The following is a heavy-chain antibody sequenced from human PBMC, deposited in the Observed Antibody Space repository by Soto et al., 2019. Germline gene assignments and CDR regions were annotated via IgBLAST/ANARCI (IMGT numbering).Heavy chain of an antibody. D-gene: IGHD6-6*01. V-gene: IGHV1-18*01. CDR2: ISAHNGNT. CDR3: SRGRDGDY. Sequence: QVHLVQSGAEVKKPGASVKVSCKASGYTFTSYGITWVRQAPGQGLEWMVWISAHNGNTDYGQTLQGRVIVTRDTSTSTAYMELRSLRSADTAVYYCSRGRDGDYWGQGALVTVSS. CDR1: GYTFTSYG. J-gene: IGHJ4*02.